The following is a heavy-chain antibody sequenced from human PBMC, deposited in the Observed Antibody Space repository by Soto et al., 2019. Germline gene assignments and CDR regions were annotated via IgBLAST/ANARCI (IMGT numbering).Heavy chain of an antibody. CDR1: GLTVSSNY. CDR3: ARDRIPTGMDV. Sequence: EVQLVESGGGLVQPGGYLRLSCAASGLTVSSNYRSWVRQAPGKGLEWVSVIYSGGSTYYADSVKGRFTISRDNSKNTLYLQMNSLRAEDTAVYYCARDRIPTGMDVWGQGTTVTVSS. CDR2: IYSGGST. V-gene: IGHV3-66*01. J-gene: IGHJ6*02.